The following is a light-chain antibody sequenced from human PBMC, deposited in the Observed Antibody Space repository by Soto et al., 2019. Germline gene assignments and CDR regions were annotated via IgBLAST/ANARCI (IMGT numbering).Light chain of an antibody. V-gene: IGKV1-39*01. Sequence: DIQMTQFPSSLSASVGDSFTITCRASQNIRIYLNWYQHKPGKAPSVLVYGASTLQTGVPPRFSGSASGPVYSLTINSLQPEDFATYYCQQTYSSPLTFGQGTKVEVK. CDR3: QQTYSSPLT. CDR1: QNIRIY. J-gene: IGKJ1*01. CDR2: GAS.